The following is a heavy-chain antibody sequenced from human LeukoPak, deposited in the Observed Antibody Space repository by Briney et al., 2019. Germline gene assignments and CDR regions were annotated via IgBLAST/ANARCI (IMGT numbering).Heavy chain of an antibody. CDR2: IKQDGSEK. D-gene: IGHD2-15*01. Sequence: GGSLRLSCAASGLTFSSYWMTWVRQAPGKGLEWVANIKQDGSEKYYVDSVKGRFTISRDNAKNSLYLQMNSLRVEDTAVYYCASWGPAAYCSNGSCSWGQGTQVTVSS. V-gene: IGHV3-7*01. J-gene: IGHJ5*02. CDR3: ASWGPAAYCSNGSCS. CDR1: GLTFSSYW.